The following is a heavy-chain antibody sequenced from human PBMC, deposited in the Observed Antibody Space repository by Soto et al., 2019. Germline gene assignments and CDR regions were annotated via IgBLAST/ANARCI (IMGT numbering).Heavy chain of an antibody. J-gene: IGHJ4*02. CDR1: GGTFSSYT. Sequence: QVQLVQSGAEVKKPGSSVKVSCKASGGTFSSYTISWVRQAPGQGLAWMGRIIPILGIANYAQKFQGRVTITADKSTSTAYMELSRLRSEDTAVYYCARGRTQGIAAAGTDYWGQGTLVTVSS. CDR3: ARGRTQGIAAAGTDY. CDR2: IIPILGIA. D-gene: IGHD6-13*01. V-gene: IGHV1-69*02.